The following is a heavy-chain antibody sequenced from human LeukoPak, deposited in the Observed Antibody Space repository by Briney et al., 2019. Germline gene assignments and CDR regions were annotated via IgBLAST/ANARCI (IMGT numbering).Heavy chain of an antibody. V-gene: IGHV4-59*01. D-gene: IGHD1-1*01. Sequence: PSETLSLTCTVSGGSISSYYWSWIRQPPGKGLEWIGNIYYSGSTNYNPSLKSRVTISVDTSKNQFSLKLSSVTAADTAVYYCARDALEDYFDRWGHGTLVTVSS. CDR2: IYYSGST. J-gene: IGHJ4*01. CDR1: GGSISSYY. CDR3: ARDALEDYFDR.